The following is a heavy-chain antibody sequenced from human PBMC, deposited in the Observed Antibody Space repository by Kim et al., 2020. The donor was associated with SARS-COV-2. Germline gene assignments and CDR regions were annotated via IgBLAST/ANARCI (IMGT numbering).Heavy chain of an antibody. CDR1: GYSFTSYW. Sequence: GESLKISCKGSGYSFTSYWIGWVRQMPGKGLEWMGIIYPGDSDTRYSPSFQGQVTISADKSISTAYLQWSSLKASDTAMYYCAGDNYYDSSGYYLPARWGQGTLVTVSS. CDR3: AGDNYYDSSGYYLPAR. CDR2: IYPGDSDT. D-gene: IGHD3-22*01. V-gene: IGHV5-51*01. J-gene: IGHJ4*02.